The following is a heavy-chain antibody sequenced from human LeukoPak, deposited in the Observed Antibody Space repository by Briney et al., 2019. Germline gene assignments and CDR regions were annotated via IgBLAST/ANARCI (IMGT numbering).Heavy chain of an antibody. D-gene: IGHD2-15*01. V-gene: IGHV1-69*05. CDR3: ARSGYCSGGSCEYYFDY. CDR1: GGTFSSYA. Sequence: ASVKVSCKASGGTFSSYAISWVRQAPGQGLEWMGGIIPIFGTANYAQKFQGRVTITTDESTSTAYMELSSLRSEDTAVYYFARSGYCSGGSCEYYFDYWGQGTLVTVSS. J-gene: IGHJ4*02. CDR2: IIPIFGTA.